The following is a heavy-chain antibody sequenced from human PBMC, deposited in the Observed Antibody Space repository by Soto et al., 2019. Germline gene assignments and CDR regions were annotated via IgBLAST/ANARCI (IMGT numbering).Heavy chain of an antibody. CDR3: AKDRRSSSPSGVFDY. J-gene: IGHJ4*02. V-gene: IGHV3-30*18. CDR2: ISYDGSNK. Sequence: SGGSLRLSCAASGFTFSSYGMHWVRQAPGKGLEWVAVISYDGSNKYYADSVKGRFTISRDNSKNTLYLQMNSLRAEDTAVYYCAKDRRSSSPSGVFDYWGQGTLVTVSS. CDR1: GFTFSSYG. D-gene: IGHD6-6*01.